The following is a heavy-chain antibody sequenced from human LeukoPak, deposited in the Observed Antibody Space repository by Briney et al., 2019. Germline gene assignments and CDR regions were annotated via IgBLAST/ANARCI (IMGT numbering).Heavy chain of an antibody. CDR2: MKEDGSEK. D-gene: IGHD6-19*01. V-gene: IGHV3-7*01. Sequence: GGSLRLSCAASGFTFSSYWMTWVRQAPGKGLEWVANMKEDGSEKYYVDSVKGRFTISRDNAKNSLYVQMNSLRADDTAVYYCARDLVAGSFDYWGQGTLVTVSS. J-gene: IGHJ4*02. CDR3: ARDLVAGSFDY. CDR1: GFTFSSYW.